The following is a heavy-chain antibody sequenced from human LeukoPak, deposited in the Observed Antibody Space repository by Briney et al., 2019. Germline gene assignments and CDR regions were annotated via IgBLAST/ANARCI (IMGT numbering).Heavy chain of an antibody. Sequence: SVKVSCKASGGTFSSYAISWVRQAPGQGLEWMGRIIPILGIANYAQKFQGRVTITADKSTSTAYMELSSLRSEDTAVYYYARLLYYYGMDVWGQGTTVTVSS. CDR1: GGTFSSYA. CDR3: ARLLYYYGMDV. CDR2: IIPILGIA. V-gene: IGHV1-69*04. J-gene: IGHJ6*02.